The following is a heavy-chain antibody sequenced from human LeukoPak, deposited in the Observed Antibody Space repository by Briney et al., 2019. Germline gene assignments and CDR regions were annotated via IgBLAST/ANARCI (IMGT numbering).Heavy chain of an antibody. J-gene: IGHJ4*02. CDR1: RYTFTAYY. Sequence: ASAKVSCKASRYTFTAYYIHWVRQAPGQGLEWMGWINPNSGATNYAQKFQDRVTMTRDTSFSTAYMELSRLRSDDTALYYCARDQNYYDSTSYYGMDYWGQGTLVTVAS. V-gene: IGHV1-2*02. CDR2: INPNSGAT. D-gene: IGHD3-22*01. CDR3: ARDQNYYDSTSYYGMDY.